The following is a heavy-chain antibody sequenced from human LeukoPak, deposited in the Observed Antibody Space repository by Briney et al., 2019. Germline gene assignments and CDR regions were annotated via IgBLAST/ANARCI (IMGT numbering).Heavy chain of an antibody. Sequence: SETLSLTCTVSGGSISSSSYYWGWIRQPPGKGLEWIGSIYYSGSTYYNPSLKSRVTISVDTSKNQFSLKLSSVTAADTAVYYCASQYSSWGDYWGQGTLVTVSS. D-gene: IGHD6-19*01. J-gene: IGHJ4*02. CDR3: ASQYSSWGDY. V-gene: IGHV4-39*07. CDR1: GGSISSSSYY. CDR2: IYYSGST.